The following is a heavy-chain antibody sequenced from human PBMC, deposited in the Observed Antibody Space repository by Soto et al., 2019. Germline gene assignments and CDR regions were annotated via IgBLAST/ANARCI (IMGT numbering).Heavy chain of an antibody. D-gene: IGHD3-22*01. CDR2: IYYSGST. V-gene: IGHV4-31*03. J-gene: IGHJ4*02. CDR3: ARDRYYYDSSGYYYPDYFDY. CDR1: GGSISSGGYY. Sequence: QVQLQESGPGLVKPSQTLSLTCTVSGGSISSGGYYWSWIRQHPGKSLEWIGYIYYSGSTCYNPSLKSRVTISVDTSKNQFSLKLSSVTAADTAVYYCARDRYYYDSSGYYYPDYFDYWGQGTLVTVSS.